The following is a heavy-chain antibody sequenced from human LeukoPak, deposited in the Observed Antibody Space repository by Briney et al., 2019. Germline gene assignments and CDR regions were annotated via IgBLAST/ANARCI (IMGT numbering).Heavy chain of an antibody. J-gene: IGHJ4*02. V-gene: IGHV3-48*01. CDR3: ARDRGIAVAGFDY. CDR1: GFTFSSYS. Sequence: PGGSLRLSCAASGFTFSSYSMNWVRQAPGKGLEWVSYISSSSSTIYYADSVEGRFTISRDYAKNSLYLQMNSLRAEDTAVYYCARDRGIAVAGFDYWGQGTLVTVSS. CDR2: ISSSSSTI. D-gene: IGHD6-19*01.